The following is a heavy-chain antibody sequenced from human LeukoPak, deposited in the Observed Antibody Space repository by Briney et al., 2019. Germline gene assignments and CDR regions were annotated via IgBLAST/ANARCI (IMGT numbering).Heavy chain of an antibody. Sequence: ASVNVSCTASGYTFTGYYMHWVRQAPGQGLEWMGWINPNSGGTNYAQKFQGRVTMNRDTSISTAYMELSRLRSDDTAVYYCARAMYYYDSSGYYFLDAFDIWGQGTMVTVSS. CDR1: GYTFTGYY. V-gene: IGHV1-2*02. D-gene: IGHD3-22*01. CDR2: INPNSGGT. J-gene: IGHJ3*02. CDR3: ARAMYYYDSSGYYFLDAFDI.